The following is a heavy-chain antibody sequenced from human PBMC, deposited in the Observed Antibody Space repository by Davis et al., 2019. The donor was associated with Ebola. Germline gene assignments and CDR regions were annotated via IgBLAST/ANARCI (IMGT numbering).Heavy chain of an antibody. D-gene: IGHD2-15*01. CDR2: INPYNGNT. J-gene: IGHJ4*02. V-gene: IGHV1-18*01. CDR1: GYTFTTYG. CDR3: ARDYGRYCSGGSCYWNFDY. Sequence: ASVKVSCKASGYTFTTYGISWVRQAPGQGLEWMGWINPYNGNTEYAQKLQDRVTMTTDTSTSTAYMELRSLRSDDTAVYYCARDYGRYCSGGSCYWNFDYWGQGTLVTVSS.